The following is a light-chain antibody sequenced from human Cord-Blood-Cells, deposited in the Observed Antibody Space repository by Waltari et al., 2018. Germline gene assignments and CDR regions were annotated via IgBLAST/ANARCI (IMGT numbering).Light chain of an antibody. CDR2: DAS. V-gene: IGKV3-11*01. J-gene: IGKJ4*01. CDR3: QQRSNWPLT. Sequence: EIVLTQSPATLSLSPGERATLSCRASQSVSSYLAWYQQKPGQAPRLLIYDASNRATGIPARFSGSVSGTDFTLTNSSLEPEDYAVYYCQQRSNWPLTFGGGTKVEI. CDR1: QSVSSY.